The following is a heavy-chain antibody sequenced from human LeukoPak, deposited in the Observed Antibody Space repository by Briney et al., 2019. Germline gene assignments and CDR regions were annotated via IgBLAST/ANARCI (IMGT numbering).Heavy chain of an antibody. D-gene: IGHD6-13*01. Sequence: SVKVSCKASGGTFSSYAISWVRQAPGQGLEWMGRIIPILGIANYAQKFQGRVTITADKSTSTAYMELSSLRSEDTAVYYCARGYSRNWYFDLWGRGTLVTVSS. CDR1: GGTFSSYA. CDR2: IIPILGIA. J-gene: IGHJ2*01. V-gene: IGHV1-69*04. CDR3: ARGYSRNWYFDL.